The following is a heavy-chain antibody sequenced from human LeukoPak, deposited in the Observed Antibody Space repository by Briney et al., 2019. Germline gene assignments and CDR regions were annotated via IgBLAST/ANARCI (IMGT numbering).Heavy chain of an antibody. Sequence: GGSLRLSCAASGFTFSDYYMSWIRQAPGKGLEWVSYNSSSGSTTYHADSVKGRFTISRDNAKNSLYLQMNSLRAEDTAVYYCARDSPSSSWYGVYYYYYGMDVWGQGTTVTVSS. CDR3: ARDSPSSSWYGVYYYYYGMDV. CDR1: GFTFSDYY. V-gene: IGHV3-11*01. CDR2: NSSSGSTT. D-gene: IGHD6-13*01. J-gene: IGHJ6*02.